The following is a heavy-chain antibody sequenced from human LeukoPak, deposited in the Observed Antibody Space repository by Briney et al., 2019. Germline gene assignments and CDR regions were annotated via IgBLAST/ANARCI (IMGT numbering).Heavy chain of an antibody. D-gene: IGHD3-22*01. CDR1: GFTFSIYV. V-gene: IGHV3-30*04. CDR2: ILLDGSKE. CDR3: VRGGADSSGFYWSLDN. Sequence: GGSLRLSCAASGFTFSIYVLHWARQTPGKGQEWVAGILLDGSKEFYADSVKGRFTVSRDNSRNTLYLQMDSLRADDTALYYCVRGGADSSGFYWSLDNWGQGTLVTVSS. J-gene: IGHJ4*02.